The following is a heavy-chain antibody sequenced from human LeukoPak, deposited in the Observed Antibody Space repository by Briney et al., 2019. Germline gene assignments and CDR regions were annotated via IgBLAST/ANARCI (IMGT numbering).Heavy chain of an antibody. Sequence: RGSLRLSCAASGFTLSPYEMNWVRQAPGKGLEWVSYISSGGETMYYADSVKGRFTISRDNAKNSLCLQMNSLRVEDTAVYYCARVVSSVDYWGQGTLVTVSS. CDR1: GFTLSPYE. CDR3: ARVVSSVDY. CDR2: ISSGGETM. V-gene: IGHV3-48*03. D-gene: IGHD6-19*01. J-gene: IGHJ4*02.